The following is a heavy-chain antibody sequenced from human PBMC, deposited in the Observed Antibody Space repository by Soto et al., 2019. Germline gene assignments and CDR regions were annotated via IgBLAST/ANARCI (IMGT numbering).Heavy chain of an antibody. CDR3: ARSGKTYYYEYSGSGFDY. CDR1: RFTFSSYA. Sequence: GGSLRLSCAASRFTFSSYAVHWVRQAPGKGLEWVALISYDGSSKYYAESVKGRFTISRDNSKNTLYLQMNSLRADDTAVYYCARSGKTYYYEYSGSGFDYWGQGTLVTVSS. J-gene: IGHJ4*02. CDR2: ISYDGSSK. V-gene: IGHV3-30-3*01. D-gene: IGHD3-22*01.